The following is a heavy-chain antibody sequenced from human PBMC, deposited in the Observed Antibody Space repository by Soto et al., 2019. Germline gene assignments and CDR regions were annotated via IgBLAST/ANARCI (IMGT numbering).Heavy chain of an antibody. CDR2: IYYSGST. V-gene: IGHV4-59*01. Sequence: QVQLQESGPGLVKPSETLSLTCTVSGGSISSYYWSWIRQPPGKGLEWIGYIYYSGSTNYNPSLTSRVSISVDTSMNQFSLKLSSVTAADTAVYYCARGLERGYSGYDYGWFDPWGQGTLVTVSS. D-gene: IGHD5-12*01. CDR1: GGSISSYY. CDR3: ARGLERGYSGYDYGWFDP. J-gene: IGHJ5*02.